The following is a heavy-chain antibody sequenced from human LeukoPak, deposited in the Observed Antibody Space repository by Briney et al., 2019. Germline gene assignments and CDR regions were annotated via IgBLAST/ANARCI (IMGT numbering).Heavy chain of an antibody. CDR3: AKAQGDYYYDSSGYYDWFDP. J-gene: IGHJ5*02. D-gene: IGHD3-22*01. CDR2: IKGTGLTT. V-gene: IGHV3-11*04. Sequence: PGGSLRLSCSASGFIFSEYYMTWIRQAPGKGLEWVSTIKGTGLTTYYADSVKGRFTISRDNSKNTLYLQMNRLRAEDTAVYYCAKAQGDYYYDSSGYYDWFDPWGQGTLVTVSS. CDR1: GFIFSEYY.